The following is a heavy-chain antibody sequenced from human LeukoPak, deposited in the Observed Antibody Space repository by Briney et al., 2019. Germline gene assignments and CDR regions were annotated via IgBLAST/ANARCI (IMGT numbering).Heavy chain of an antibody. CDR1: GYTFTSYG. J-gene: IGHJ5*02. Sequence: ASVKVSCKASGYTFTSYGISWVRQAPGQGLEWMGWISAYNGNTNYAQKFQGRVTMTRDTSISTAYMELSRLRSDDTAVYYCARDRIRIVVVVAASRWFDPWGQGTLVTVSS. CDR2: ISAYNGNT. V-gene: IGHV1-18*01. CDR3: ARDRIRIVVVVAASRWFDP. D-gene: IGHD2-15*01.